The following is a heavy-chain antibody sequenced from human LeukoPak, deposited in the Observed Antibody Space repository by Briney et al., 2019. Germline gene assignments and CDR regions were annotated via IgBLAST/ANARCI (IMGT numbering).Heavy chain of an antibody. D-gene: IGHD3-22*01. CDR2: FDPEDGET. Sequence: ASVKVSCKVSGYTFTELSMHWVRQAPGKGLEWMGGFDPEDGETIYAQKFQGRVTMTEDTSTDTAYMELSSLRSEDTAVYYCIVVVITTFRAPKKYYFDYWGQGTLVTVSS. J-gene: IGHJ4*02. CDR1: GYTFTELS. CDR3: IVVVITTFRAPKKYYFDY. V-gene: IGHV1-24*01.